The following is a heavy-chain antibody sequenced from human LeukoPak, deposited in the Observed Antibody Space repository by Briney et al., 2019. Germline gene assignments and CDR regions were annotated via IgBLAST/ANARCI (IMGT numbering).Heavy chain of an antibody. CDR1: GYTFANFG. D-gene: IGHD2-2*02. V-gene: IGHV1-18*01. Sequence: EASVKVSCKASGYTFANFGITWVRQAPGQGLEWMGWISVYNGNTSYAQNLQGRVTLTTDTSTSTAYMELRSLRSDDTALYYCARTCSSSSCYMVHWGQGTLVTVSS. CDR2: ISVYNGNT. CDR3: ARTCSSSSCYMVH. J-gene: IGHJ4*02.